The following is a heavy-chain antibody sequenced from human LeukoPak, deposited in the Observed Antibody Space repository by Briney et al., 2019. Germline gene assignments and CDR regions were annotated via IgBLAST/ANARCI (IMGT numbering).Heavy chain of an antibody. J-gene: IGHJ5*02. V-gene: IGHV4-39*07. CDR3: ARDGGTMIVALDP. CDR2: IYYSGST. CDR1: GGSISSYY. Sequence: PSETLSLTCTVSGGSISSYYWGWIRHPPGKGLEWIGSIYYSGSTYYNPSLKSRVTISVDTSKNQFSLKLSSVTAADTAVYYCARDGGTMIVALDPWGQGTLVTVSS. D-gene: IGHD3-22*01.